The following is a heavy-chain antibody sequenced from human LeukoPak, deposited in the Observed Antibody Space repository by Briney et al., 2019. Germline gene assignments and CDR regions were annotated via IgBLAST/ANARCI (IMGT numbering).Heavy chain of an antibody. J-gene: IGHJ5*02. CDR3: ARDSTQYYDSSGSTPPGFDP. D-gene: IGHD3-22*01. CDR1: GGSISSGGYY. CDR2: IYYSEST. V-gene: IGHV4-31*02. Sequence: PSETLSLTCTVSGGSISSGGYYWSWIRQHPGKGLEWIGYIYYSESTYYNPSLKSRVTISVDTSKNQFSLKLSSVTAADTAVYYCARDSTQYYDSSGSTPPGFDPWGQGTLVTVSS.